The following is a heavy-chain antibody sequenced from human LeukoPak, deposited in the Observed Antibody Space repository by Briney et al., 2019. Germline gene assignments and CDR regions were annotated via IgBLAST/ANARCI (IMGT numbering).Heavy chain of an antibody. V-gene: IGHV3-53*01. J-gene: IGHJ4*02. Sequence: PGGSLRLSCAASGFTFSSYWMSWVRQAPGKGLEWVSVIYSGGSTYYADSVKGRFTISRDNSKNTLYLQMNSLRAEDTAVYYCAREGDYGDSGYFDYWGQGTLVTVSS. CDR2: IYSGGST. CDR1: GFTFSSYW. CDR3: AREGDYGDSGYFDY. D-gene: IGHD4-17*01.